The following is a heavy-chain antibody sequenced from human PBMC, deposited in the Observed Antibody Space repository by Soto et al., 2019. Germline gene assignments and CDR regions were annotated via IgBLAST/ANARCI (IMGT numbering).Heavy chain of an antibody. CDR3: AYHRRSTTYDCYF. D-gene: IGHD2-2*01. V-gene: IGHV4-39*01. Sequence: LAETLSLTCTVSGDSISSSNYYWGWIRQAPGKGLEWIGSVYYSGTTYYNPSLKSRAAISVDTFNNQFSLELSSVTAADTTVYDCAYHRRSTTYDCYF. CDR1: GDSISSSNYY. CDR2: VYYSGTT. J-gene: IGHJ2*01.